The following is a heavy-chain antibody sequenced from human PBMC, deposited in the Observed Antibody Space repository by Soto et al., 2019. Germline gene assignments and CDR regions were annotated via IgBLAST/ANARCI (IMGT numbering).Heavy chain of an antibody. D-gene: IGHD4-17*01. V-gene: IGHV1-69*08. CDR2: IIPILGIA. CDR1: GGTFSSYT. J-gene: IGHJ6*03. CDR3: ARESYGPIYYYCCMDV. Sequence: QVQLVQSGAEVKKPGSSVKVSCKASGGTFSSYTISWVRQAPGQGLEWMGRIIPILGIANYAQKFQGRVTITADKSTSTAYMELSSLRSEDTAVYYCARESYGPIYYYCCMDVWGKGTTVTVSS.